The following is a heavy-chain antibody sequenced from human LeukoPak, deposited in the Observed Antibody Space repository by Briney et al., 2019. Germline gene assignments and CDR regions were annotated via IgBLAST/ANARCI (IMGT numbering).Heavy chain of an antibody. CDR3: ARIGPILGAAWVDY. Sequence: SDTLSLTCAVSGFSISSNHWWGWIRQPPGKGLEWIGYIFYAGSTYYNPSLKSRVTMSVDTSKNQFSLRLSSVTAVDTAVYYCARIGPILGAAWVDYWGQGTLVSVSS. CDR2: IFYAGST. V-gene: IGHV4-28*01. D-gene: IGHD3-3*02. J-gene: IGHJ4*02. CDR1: GFSISSNHW.